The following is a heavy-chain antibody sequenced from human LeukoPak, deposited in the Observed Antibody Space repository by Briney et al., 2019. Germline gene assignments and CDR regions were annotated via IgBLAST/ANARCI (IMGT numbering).Heavy chain of an antibody. D-gene: IGHD5-18*01. Sequence: PSETLSLTCIVSGGSISSYYWSWIRQPPGKGLEWIGHIYYSGSINYNPSLWSRVTISVDTSKNQFSLKLSSVTAADTAVYYCARTVNTAFAYYYYYMDVWGKGTTVTVSS. CDR2: IYYSGSI. J-gene: IGHJ6*03. CDR1: GGSISSYY. CDR3: ARTVNTAFAYYYYYMDV. V-gene: IGHV4-59*01.